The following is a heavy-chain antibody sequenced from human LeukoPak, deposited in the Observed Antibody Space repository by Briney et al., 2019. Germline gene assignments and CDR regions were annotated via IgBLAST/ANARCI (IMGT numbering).Heavy chain of an antibody. Sequence: SETLSLTCTVSGGSISSGNYYWSWIRQHPGKGLEWIGEINHSGSTNYNPSLKSRVTISVDTSKNQFSLKLSSVTAADTAVYYCARGPFGGVPFDYWGQGTLVTVSS. CDR2: INHSGST. V-gene: IGHV4-39*07. CDR1: GGSISSGNYY. CDR3: ARGPFGGVPFDY. J-gene: IGHJ4*02. D-gene: IGHD3-16*01.